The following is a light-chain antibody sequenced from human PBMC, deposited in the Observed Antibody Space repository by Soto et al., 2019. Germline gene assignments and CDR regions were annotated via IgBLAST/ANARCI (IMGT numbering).Light chain of an antibody. J-gene: IGLJ2*01. CDR3: QTWGTGIHVV. Sequence: QSVLTQSPSASASLGASVKLTCTLSSGHSSYAIAWHQQQPEKGPRYLMKLDSDGSHTKGDAIPDRFSGSSSGAERYLPISSLQSEDEADYYCQTWGTGIHVVFGGGTKLTVL. CDR1: SGHSSYA. V-gene: IGLV4-69*01. CDR2: LDSDGSH.